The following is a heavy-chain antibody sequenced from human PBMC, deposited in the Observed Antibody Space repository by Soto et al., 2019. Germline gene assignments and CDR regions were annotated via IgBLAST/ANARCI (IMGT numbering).Heavy chain of an antibody. CDR1: GFTFISYA. CDR3: AKAGSIMIGRVVGPLEPDYFQH. Sequence: EVQLLESGGGLVQPGGSLRLSCAASGFTFISYAMSWVRQAPGKGLEWVSAISGSGGSTYYADSVKGRFTISRDNSKNTLYLQMNSLRAEDTAVYYCAKAGSIMIGRVVGPLEPDYFQHWGQGTLVTVSS. J-gene: IGHJ1*01. CDR2: ISGSGGST. D-gene: IGHD3-16*01. V-gene: IGHV3-23*01.